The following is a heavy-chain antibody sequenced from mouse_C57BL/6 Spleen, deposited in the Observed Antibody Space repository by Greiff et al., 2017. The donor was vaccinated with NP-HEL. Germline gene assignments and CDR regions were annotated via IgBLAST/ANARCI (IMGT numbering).Heavy chain of an antibody. Sequence: QVQLQQPGAELVMPGASVKLSCKAFGYTFTSYWMHWVKQRPGQGLEWIGEIDPSDSYTNYNQKFKGKSTLTVDKSSSTAYMQLSSLTSEDSAVYYCARPFRQLRPSWFAYWGQGTLVTVSA. CDR2: IDPSDSYT. CDR3: ARPFRQLRPSWFAY. CDR1: GYTFTSYW. J-gene: IGHJ3*01. D-gene: IGHD3-2*02. V-gene: IGHV1-69*01.